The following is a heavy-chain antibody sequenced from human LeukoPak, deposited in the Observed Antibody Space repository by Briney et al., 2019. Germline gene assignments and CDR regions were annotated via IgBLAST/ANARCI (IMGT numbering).Heavy chain of an antibody. Sequence: GGSLRLSCAASGFTFSNHGMNWVRQAPGKGLEWLSYISNSGATVYYADSVKGRFSISRDNAKNSLDLQMTSLRAEDTGIYYCARGPRAYTSGWYYFDSWGRGTLVTVSS. D-gene: IGHD6-19*01. CDR2: ISNSGATV. V-gene: IGHV3-48*03. CDR1: GFTFSNHG. CDR3: ARGPRAYTSGWYYFDS. J-gene: IGHJ4*02.